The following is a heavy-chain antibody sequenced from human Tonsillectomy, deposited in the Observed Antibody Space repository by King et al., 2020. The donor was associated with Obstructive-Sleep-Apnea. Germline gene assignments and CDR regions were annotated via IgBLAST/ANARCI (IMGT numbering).Heavy chain of an antibody. D-gene: IGHD6-19*01. CDR3: ARAKSSGWYDFDY. Sequence: QLQESGPGLVKPSQTLSLTCTVSGGSISSGGYYWSWIRQHPGKGLEWIGYIYYSGSTYYNPSLQSRVTISVDTSKNQFSLKLGSVTAADTAVYYCARAKSSGWYDFDYWGQGTLVTVSS. CDR1: GGSISSGGYY. V-gene: IGHV4-31*03. J-gene: IGHJ4*02. CDR2: IYYSGST.